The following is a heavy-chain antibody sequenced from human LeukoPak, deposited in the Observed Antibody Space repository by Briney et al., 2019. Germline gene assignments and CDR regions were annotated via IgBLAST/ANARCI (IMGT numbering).Heavy chain of an antibody. V-gene: IGHV4-59*12. CDR3: ASVPSTSFVYFDY. Sequence: PSETLSLTCTVSGGSISSYYWSWIRQPPGKGLEWIGYIYYSGSTNYNPSLKSRVTISVDTSKNQFSLKLSSVTAADTAVYYCASVPSTSFVYFDYWGQGTLVTVSS. D-gene: IGHD2-2*01. J-gene: IGHJ4*02. CDR1: GGSISSYY. CDR2: IYYSGST.